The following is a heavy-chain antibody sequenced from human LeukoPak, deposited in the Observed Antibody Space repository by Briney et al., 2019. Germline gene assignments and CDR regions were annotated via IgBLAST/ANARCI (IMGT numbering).Heavy chain of an antibody. Sequence: GGSLRLSCAASGFTSSSYAMSWVRQAPGKGLEWVSAISGSGGSTYYADSVKGRFTISRDNSKNTLYLQMNSLRAEDTAVYYCAKGEQDTAMVWYAFDIWGQGTMVTVSS. D-gene: IGHD5-18*01. J-gene: IGHJ3*02. V-gene: IGHV3-23*01. CDR2: ISGSGGST. CDR3: AKGEQDTAMVWYAFDI. CDR1: GFTSSSYA.